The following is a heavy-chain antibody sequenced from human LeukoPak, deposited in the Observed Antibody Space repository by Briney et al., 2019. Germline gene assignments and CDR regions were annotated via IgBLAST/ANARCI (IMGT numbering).Heavy chain of an antibody. CDR2: ISSSSSYI. J-gene: IGHJ5*02. V-gene: IGHV3-21*01. CDR1: GFTFSSYS. Sequence: AGGSLRLSCAASGFTFSSYSINWVRQAPGKGLEWVSSISSSSSYIYYADSVKGRFTISRDNAKNSLYVQMNSLRAEDTAVDYWERRPVNGDSILDTGGRGPLV. CDR3: ERRPVNGDSILDT. D-gene: IGHD4-17*01.